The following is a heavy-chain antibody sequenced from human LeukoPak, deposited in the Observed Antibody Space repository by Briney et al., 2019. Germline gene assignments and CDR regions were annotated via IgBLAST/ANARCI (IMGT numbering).Heavy chain of an antibody. Sequence: ASVKVSCKASGYTFTGYYMHWVRQAPGQGLEWMGWINPNSGGTNYAQKFQGRVTMTRDTSISTAYMELSRLRSDDTAVYYCARERFGIAAAGIDSWGQGTLVTVSS. V-gene: IGHV1-2*02. CDR1: GYTFTGYY. CDR3: ARERFGIAAAGIDS. J-gene: IGHJ4*02. D-gene: IGHD6-13*01. CDR2: INPNSGGT.